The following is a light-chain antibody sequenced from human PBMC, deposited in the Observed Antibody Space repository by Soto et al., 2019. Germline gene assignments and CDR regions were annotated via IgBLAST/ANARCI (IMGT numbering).Light chain of an antibody. J-gene: IGLJ1*01. CDR2: EVT. CDR1: SGDIGSYNR. V-gene: IGLV2-14*01. CDR3: SSCTNINTRACV. Sequence: LTQPASVSGSPGQSITISCTGTSGDIGSYNRVSWYQQHPGKAPKLIIYEVTDRPSGVSNRFSGSKSGNTASLTISGLQAEDEAEYYCSSCTNINTRACVFGTGTQ.